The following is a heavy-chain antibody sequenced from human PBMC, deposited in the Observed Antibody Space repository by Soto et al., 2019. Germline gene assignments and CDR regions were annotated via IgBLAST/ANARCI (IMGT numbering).Heavy chain of an antibody. CDR3: ARGRWEHDYYYYGMEV. CDR1: GYTFTGYY. J-gene: IGHJ6*02. D-gene: IGHD1-26*01. CDR2: INPNSGGT. V-gene: IGHV1-2*04. Sequence: GASVKVSCKASGYTFTGYYMHWVRHAPGQGLEWMGWINPNSGGTNYAQKFQGWVTMTRDTSISTAYMELSRLRSDDTSVYYCARGRWEHDYYYYGMEVWGQGTTVTVSS.